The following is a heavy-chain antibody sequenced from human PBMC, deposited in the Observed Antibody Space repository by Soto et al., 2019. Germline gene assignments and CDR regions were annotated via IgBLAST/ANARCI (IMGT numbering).Heavy chain of an antibody. CDR2: MNPNSGNT. Sequence: ASVKVSCKASGYTFTSYDINWVRQYTGQGLEWMGWMNPNSGNTAYAQKFQGRVTMTADTSTSTAYMELRSLRSDDTAVYYCTREGSAPYYYYGMDVWGQGATVTVSS. J-gene: IGHJ6*02. V-gene: IGHV1-8*01. CDR1: GYTFTSYD. D-gene: IGHD3-10*01. CDR3: TREGSAPYYYYGMDV.